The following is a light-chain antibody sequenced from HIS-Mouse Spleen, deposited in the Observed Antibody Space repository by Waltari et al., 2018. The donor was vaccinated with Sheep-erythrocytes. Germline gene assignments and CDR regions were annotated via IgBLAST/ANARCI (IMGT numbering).Light chain of an antibody. J-gene: IGKJ2*01. Sequence: EIVLTQSPATLSLSPGERATLSCRASQSVSSYLAWYQQKPGQAPRLLIYDASNRATGIPARFSGRWSGTDFTLTISSLEPEDFAVYYCQQRSNWYTFGQGTKLEIK. CDR3: QQRSNWYT. V-gene: IGKV3-11*01. CDR1: QSVSSY. CDR2: DAS.